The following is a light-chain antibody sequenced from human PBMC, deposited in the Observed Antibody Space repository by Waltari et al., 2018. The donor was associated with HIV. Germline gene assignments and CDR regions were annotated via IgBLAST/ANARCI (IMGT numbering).Light chain of an antibody. CDR2: RDT. J-gene: IGLJ3*02. CDR3: QVWDSSTDWV. Sequence: SYELTQAVSVSVALGQTARITCGGNNIGGKNVHWYQQKPGQAPVLVIYRDTYRPSGIPERFSGSNSGNTATLTISGAQAGDEADYYCQVWDSSTDWVFGGGTKLTVL. V-gene: IGLV3-9*01. CDR1: NIGGKN.